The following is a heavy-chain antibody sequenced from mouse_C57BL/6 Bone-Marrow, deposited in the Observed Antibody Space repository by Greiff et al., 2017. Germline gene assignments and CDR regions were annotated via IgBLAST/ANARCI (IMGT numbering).Heavy chain of an antibody. CDR3: TTEWLLPWFAY. V-gene: IGHV14-4*01. CDR2: IDPENGDT. CDR1: GFNIKDDY. J-gene: IGHJ3*01. Sequence: VQLQQSGAELVRPGASVKLSCTASGFNIKDDYMHCVKQRPEQGLEWIGWIDPENGDTEYASKFQGKATITADTSSNTAYLQLSSLTSEDTAVYYCTTEWLLPWFAYWCQGTLVTVSA. D-gene: IGHD2-3*01.